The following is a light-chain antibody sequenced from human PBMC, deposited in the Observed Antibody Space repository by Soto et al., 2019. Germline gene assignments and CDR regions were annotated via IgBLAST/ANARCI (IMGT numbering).Light chain of an antibody. J-gene: IGLJ1*01. CDR3: TSFTSDNLYV. Sequence: QSALTQPPSASGSPGQSITISCTGTSSDFGGYNYVSWYQQYPGKVPKLLIYHVSNRPSGVSNRFSGSKSGNTASLTISGLQAEDEADYFCTSFTSDNLYVFGTGTKVTVL. CDR2: HVS. V-gene: IGLV2-14*03. CDR1: SSDFGGYNY.